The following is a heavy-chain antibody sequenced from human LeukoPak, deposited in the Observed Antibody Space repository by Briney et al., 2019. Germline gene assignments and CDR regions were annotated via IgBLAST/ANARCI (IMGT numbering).Heavy chain of an antibody. D-gene: IGHD3-10*01. V-gene: IGHV3-11*06. CDR1: GYTFSDYY. J-gene: IGHJ5*02. Sequence: PGVSLRLPCAASGYTFSDYYMSWIRQAPGKGLEWVSYISSSSSYTNYADSVKGRFTISRDNAKNSLYLQMNSLRAEDTAVYYCARVCISGLGSGRINNWFDPWGQGTLVTVSS. CDR2: ISSSSSYT. CDR3: ARVCISGLGSGRINNWFDP.